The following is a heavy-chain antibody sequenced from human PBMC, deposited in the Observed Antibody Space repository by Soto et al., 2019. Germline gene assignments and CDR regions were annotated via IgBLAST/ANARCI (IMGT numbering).Heavy chain of an antibody. J-gene: IGHJ4*02. CDR1: GFTFSDSA. V-gene: IGHV3-73*01. CDR2: VRSKAKTYAT. D-gene: IGHD1-26*01. CDR3: TPEGAGFGY. Sequence: GGSLRLSCAVSGFTFSDSAMHWVRQASGEGLEWVGRVRSKAKTYATAYAASVKGRSTISRDDSKNTAYLQMNSLKTEDTAVYYCTPEGAGFGYWGQGTLVTVSS.